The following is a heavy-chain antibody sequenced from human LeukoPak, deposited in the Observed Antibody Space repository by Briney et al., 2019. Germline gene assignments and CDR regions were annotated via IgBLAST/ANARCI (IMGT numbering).Heavy chain of an antibody. CDR1: GFAFGSYA. J-gene: IGHJ4*02. D-gene: IGHD3-16*01. CDR2: ISHDGDNT. Sequence: PGTSLRLSCEASGFAFGSYAMHWVRQAPGRGLEWVAVISHDGDNTNSGESVRGRFTLSRDNLKNTLYLQMNSLRGEDTALYYCAREGSGGRLGEFFYWGQGTLVTVSS. V-gene: IGHV3-30-3*01. CDR3: AREGSGGRLGEFFY.